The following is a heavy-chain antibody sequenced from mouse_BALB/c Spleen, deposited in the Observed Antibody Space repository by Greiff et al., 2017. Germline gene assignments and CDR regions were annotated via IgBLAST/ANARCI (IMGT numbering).Heavy chain of an antibody. CDR1: GYTFTSYV. V-gene: IGHV1-14*01. CDR3: ARLGSYDGDLYAMDY. CDR2: INPYNDGT. Sequence: EVQLQQSGPELVKPGASVKMSCKASGYTFTSYVMHWVKQKPGQGLEWIGYINPYNDGTKYNEKFKGKATLTSDKSSSTAYMELSSLTSEDSAVYYCARLGSYDGDLYAMDYWGQGTSVTVSS. D-gene: IGHD2-3*01. J-gene: IGHJ4*01.